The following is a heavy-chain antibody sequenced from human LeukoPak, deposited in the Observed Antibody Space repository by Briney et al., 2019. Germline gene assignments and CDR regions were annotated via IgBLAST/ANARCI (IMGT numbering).Heavy chain of an antibody. V-gene: IGHV3-23*01. CDR3: AKPSPGTGDILTGYLSY. D-gene: IGHD3-9*01. J-gene: IGHJ4*02. CDR1: GFTFSSYA. Sequence: PGGSLRLSCAASGFTFSSYAMSWVRQAPGKGLERVSAISGSGGSAYYADSVKGRFTISRDNSKNTLYLQMNSLRAEDTAVYYCAKPSPGTGDILTGYLSYWGQGTLVTVSS. CDR2: ISGSGGSA.